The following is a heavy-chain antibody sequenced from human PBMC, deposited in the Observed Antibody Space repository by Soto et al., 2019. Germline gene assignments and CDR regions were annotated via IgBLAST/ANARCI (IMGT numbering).Heavy chain of an antibody. CDR2: IYYSGST. CDR1: VTPISGYY. Sequence: SETQSLTCTVTVTPISGYYWSWIRQTPEKGLEWIGYIYYSGSTNYHPSLKSRVTMLIDMSKNQFSLNLTSVRAADTAVYYCAAAPRYWGQGILVTVS. J-gene: IGHJ4*02. CDR3: AAAPRY. V-gene: IGHV4-59*01. D-gene: IGHD2-15*01.